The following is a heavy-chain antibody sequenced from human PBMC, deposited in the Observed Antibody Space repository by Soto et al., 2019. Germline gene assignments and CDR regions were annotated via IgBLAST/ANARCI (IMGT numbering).Heavy chain of an antibody. CDR1: GYTFTRYG. Sequence: ASVKVSCKASGYTFTRYGFAWVRQAPGQGLEWMGWSSAHNGKTNYAQKFQGRVTITADESTSTAYMELSSLRSEDTAVYYCARDYYGSGSYYKPFDYWGQGTLVTVSS. J-gene: IGHJ4*02. CDR3: ARDYYGSGSYYKPFDY. V-gene: IGHV1-18*04. CDR2: SSAHNGKT. D-gene: IGHD3-10*01.